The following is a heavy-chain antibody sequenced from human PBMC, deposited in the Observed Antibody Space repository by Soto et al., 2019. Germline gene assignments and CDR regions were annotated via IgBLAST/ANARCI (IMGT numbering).Heavy chain of an antibody. V-gene: IGHV3-33*01. CDR3: ARGGRWLVPDRATD. CDR2: IWYDGSNK. Sequence: QVQLVESGGGVVQPGRSLRLSCAASGFTFSSYGMHWVRQAPGKGLEWVAVIWYDGSNKYYADSVKGRFTISRDNSKNTLYLQMNSLRAEDTAVYYCARGGRWLVPDRATDWGQGTLVTVSS. J-gene: IGHJ4*02. CDR1: GFTFSSYG. D-gene: IGHD6-19*01.